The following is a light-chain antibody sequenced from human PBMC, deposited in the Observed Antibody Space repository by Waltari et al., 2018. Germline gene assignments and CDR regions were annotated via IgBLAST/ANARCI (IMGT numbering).Light chain of an antibody. CDR1: QSVSRY. V-gene: IGKV3-11*01. J-gene: IGKJ2*01. Sequence: EIVLTQSPATLSWSPGESATLSCRASQSVSRYLAWYQPKPGQAPRLLIYDASNRATGIPARFSGSGSGTDFTLTISSLEPEDFAVYYCQQRSNWPQYTFGQGTKLEIK. CDR2: DAS. CDR3: QQRSNWPQYT.